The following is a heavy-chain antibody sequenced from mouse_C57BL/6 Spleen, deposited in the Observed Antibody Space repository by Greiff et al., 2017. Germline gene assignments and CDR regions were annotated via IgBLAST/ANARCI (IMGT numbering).Heavy chain of an antibody. D-gene: IGHD1-1*01. Sequence: VQLQQSGPELVKPGASVKIPCKASGYTFTDYNMHWVKQSPGKSLEWIGDINPNNGGTIYNQKFKGKATLTVAKSSSTAYMELRSLTSEDTAVYYCARSLFISTGVANGFAYWGQGTLVTVSA. CDR3: ARSLFISTGVANGFAY. J-gene: IGHJ3*01. CDR1: GYTFTDYN. V-gene: IGHV1-18*01. CDR2: INPNNGGT.